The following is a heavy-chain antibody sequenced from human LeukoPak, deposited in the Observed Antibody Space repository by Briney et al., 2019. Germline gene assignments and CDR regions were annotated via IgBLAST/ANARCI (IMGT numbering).Heavy chain of an antibody. CDR1: GFTFSAYY. J-gene: IGHJ4*02. CDR3: ARDLGGYSYGSHFDY. V-gene: IGHV3-21*01. D-gene: IGHD5-18*01. Sequence: GGSLRLSCAASGFTFSAYYMNWVRQAPGKGLEWVSSITTSSSYIYYADSVKGRFTISRDNAKNSLYLQMNSLRAEDTAVYYCARDLGGYSYGSHFDYWGQGTLVTVSS. CDR2: ITTSSSYI.